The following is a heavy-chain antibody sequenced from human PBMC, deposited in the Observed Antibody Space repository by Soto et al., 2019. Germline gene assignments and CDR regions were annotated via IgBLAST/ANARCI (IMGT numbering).Heavy chain of an antibody. CDR3: AREDSIIIPAVSDF. D-gene: IGHD2-2*01. J-gene: IGHJ4*02. Sequence: GGSLRLSCTVSGCAFNNYGSNWIRQAPGKGLEWVSSISKSDYTYYSDSVKGRFTISRDNAKNSVSLQMNTLRVEDTAVYYCAREDSIIIPAVSDFWGQGTLVTVSS. CDR2: ISKSDYT. V-gene: IGHV3-21*01. CDR1: GCAFNNYG.